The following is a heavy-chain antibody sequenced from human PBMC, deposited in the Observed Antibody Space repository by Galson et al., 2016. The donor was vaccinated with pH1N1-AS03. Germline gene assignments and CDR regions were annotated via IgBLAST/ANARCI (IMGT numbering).Heavy chain of an antibody. CDR2: ITSSSTYI. CDR1: GFTFTSST. Sequence: SLRLSCAASGFTFTSSTMSWVRQAPGKGLEWVSSITSSSTYIYYADSVKGRFSISRDSAHNSLYLQMNSLKTEDTAVYYCTTADTELGYCTSTSCSLDFWGQGTLVTVSS. J-gene: IGHJ4*02. D-gene: IGHD2-2*01. V-gene: IGHV3-21*03. CDR3: TTADTELGYCTSTSCSLDF.